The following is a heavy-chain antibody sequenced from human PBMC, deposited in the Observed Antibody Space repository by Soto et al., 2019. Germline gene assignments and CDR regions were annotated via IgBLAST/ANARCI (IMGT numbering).Heavy chain of an antibody. CDR2: IVVGSGNT. V-gene: IGHV1-58*01. J-gene: IGHJ4*02. CDR3: AAARGDRIGYYFDY. D-gene: IGHD3-22*01. CDR1: GFTFTRSA. Sequence: QMQLVQSGPEVKKPGTSVKVSCKASGFTFTRSAVQWVRQARGQRLEWIGWIVVGSGNTNYAQKFQERITITRDMSTSTAYMELSGLRSEDTAVYYCAAARGDRIGYYFDYWGQGTLVTVSS.